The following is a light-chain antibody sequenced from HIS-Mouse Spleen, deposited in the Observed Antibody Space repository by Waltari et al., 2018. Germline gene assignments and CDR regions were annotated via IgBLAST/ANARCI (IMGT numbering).Light chain of an antibody. CDR1: SSDFGSYNL. Sequence: QSALTQPASVSGSPGQSTTISCTGTSSDFGSYNLVSWYQQHPGKAPKLMVYEGSKRPSGVSNRFSGSKSGNTASLTISGLQAEDEADYYCCSYAGSSTLVVFGGGTKLTVL. J-gene: IGLJ2*01. CDR2: EGS. V-gene: IGLV2-23*03. CDR3: CSYAGSSTLVV.